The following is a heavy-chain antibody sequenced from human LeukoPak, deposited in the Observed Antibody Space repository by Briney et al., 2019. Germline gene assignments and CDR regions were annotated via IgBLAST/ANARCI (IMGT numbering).Heavy chain of an antibody. CDR1: GGSFSGYY. Sequence: PSETLSLTCAVYGGSFSGYYWSWIRQPPGKGLEWIGEINHSGSTNYNPSLKSRVTISVDTSKNQFSLKLSSVTAADTAVYYCARRAYYGSGSYYRYWGQGTLVTVSS. CDR2: INHSGST. J-gene: IGHJ4*02. D-gene: IGHD3-10*01. CDR3: ARRAYYGSGSYYRY. V-gene: IGHV4-34*01.